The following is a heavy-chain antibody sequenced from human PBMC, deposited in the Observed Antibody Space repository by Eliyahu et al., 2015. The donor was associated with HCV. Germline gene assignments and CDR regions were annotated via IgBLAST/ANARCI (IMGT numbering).Heavy chain of an antibody. V-gene: IGHV1-69*01. Sequence: QVQLVQSGAEVKKPGSSVKVXCKTSGGTFXSYSIDXVRQAPGQGLEWMGGIIPIFGTANYAQSFQGRITITADESTSTAYMDLRSLRSEDTAVYYCARGPETKSAYYYNYWGQGTLVTVSS. CDR2: IIPIFGTA. D-gene: IGHD3-22*01. J-gene: IGHJ4*02. CDR3: ARGPETKSAYYYNY. CDR1: GGTFXSYS.